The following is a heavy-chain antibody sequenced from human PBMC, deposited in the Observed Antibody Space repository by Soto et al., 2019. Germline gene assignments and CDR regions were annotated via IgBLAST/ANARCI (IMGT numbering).Heavy chain of an antibody. CDR2: INHSGST. D-gene: IGHD6-13*01. Sequence: LSLTCAVDGGSFSGYYWSWIRQPPGKGLEWIGEINHSGSTNYNPSLRSRVTISVDTSKNQFSLKLSSATAADAAVYYCARGRGSRLDYWGHGTLVTVSS. J-gene: IGHJ4*01. CDR1: GGSFSGYY. CDR3: ARGRGSRLDY. V-gene: IGHV4-34*01.